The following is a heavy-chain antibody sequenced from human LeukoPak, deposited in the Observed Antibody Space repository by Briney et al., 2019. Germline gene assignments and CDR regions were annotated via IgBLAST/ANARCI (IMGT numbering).Heavy chain of an antibody. J-gene: IGHJ4*02. V-gene: IGHV1-8*01. CDR3: TRGSRGRRDN. CDR1: GYTFTSCD. Sequence: ASVKVSCKASGYTFTSCDINWVRQATGQGLEWMGWMNPNSGNTGYGQSFQGRITMTRDISIGTAYMELSNLTSEDTAIYYCTRGSRGRRDNWGQGTLVTVSA. CDR2: MNPNSGNT.